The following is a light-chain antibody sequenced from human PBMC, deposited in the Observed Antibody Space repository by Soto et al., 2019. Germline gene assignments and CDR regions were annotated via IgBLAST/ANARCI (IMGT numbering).Light chain of an antibody. V-gene: IGKV3-20*01. CDR2: GAS. Sequence: EVMLTQSPGTLSLSPGERATLSCRASQSIFSNYLAWYQQKSGQAPRLLIYGASNRATGIPDRFSGSGSGTAFTRTISRLATEDFAVYYCPQYGTSPRTFGQGTKVDFK. CDR3: PQYGTSPRT. J-gene: IGKJ1*01. CDR1: QSIFSNY.